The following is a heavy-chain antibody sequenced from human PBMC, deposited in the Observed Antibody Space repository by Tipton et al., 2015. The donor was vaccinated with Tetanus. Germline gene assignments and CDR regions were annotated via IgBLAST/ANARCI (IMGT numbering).Heavy chain of an antibody. D-gene: IGHD1-1*01. Sequence: TLSLTCAVYGASFSDYYWSWIRQAPGKGLEWIGEINHSGSTNHNPSLKSRVTLSVDTSKNQFSLKLNSVTAADTAMYYCVTVNFPNYYYHGMDVWGQGTTVTVSS. J-gene: IGHJ6*02. CDR1: GASFSDYY. CDR3: VTVNFPNYYYHGMDV. CDR2: INHSGST. V-gene: IGHV4-34*01.